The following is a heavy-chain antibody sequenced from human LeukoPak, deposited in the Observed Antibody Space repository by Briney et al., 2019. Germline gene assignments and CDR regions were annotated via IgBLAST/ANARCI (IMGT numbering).Heavy chain of an antibody. V-gene: IGHV3-30*18. CDR3: AKDNVGAPSY. CDR1: GFTFSSYG. J-gene: IGHJ4*02. Sequence: GGSLRLSCAASGFTFSSYGMHWVRQAPGKGLEWVAVISYDGSNKYYADSVKGRFTISRDNSKNTLYLQMNSLRAEDTAVYYCAKDNVGAPSYWGQGTLVTVSS. CDR2: ISYDGSNK. D-gene: IGHD1-26*01.